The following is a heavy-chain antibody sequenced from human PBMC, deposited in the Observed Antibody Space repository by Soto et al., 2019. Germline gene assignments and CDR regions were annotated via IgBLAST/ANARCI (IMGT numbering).Heavy chain of an antibody. Sequence: SVKVSCEASGYSYTSYGISWVRQAPGQGLEWMGWISAYNGNTNYAQKLQGRVTMTTDTSTSTAYMELRSLRSDDTAVYYCARGILGYCSGGSCYTVNWFDPWGQGTLVTVSS. CDR3: ARGILGYCSGGSCYTVNWFDP. V-gene: IGHV1-18*01. D-gene: IGHD2-15*01. CDR1: GYSYTSYG. J-gene: IGHJ5*02. CDR2: ISAYNGNT.